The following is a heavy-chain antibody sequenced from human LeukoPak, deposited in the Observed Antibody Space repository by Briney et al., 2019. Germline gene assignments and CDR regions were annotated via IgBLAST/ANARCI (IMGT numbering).Heavy chain of an antibody. Sequence: ASETLSLTCTVSGGSISSYYWSWIRQPPGKGLEWIGEINHSGSTNYNPSLKSRVTISVDTSKNQFSLKLSSVTAADTAVYYCARFRRYYYGSGSYYTRYYGMDVWGQGTTVTVSS. J-gene: IGHJ6*02. CDR1: GGSISSYY. CDR2: INHSGST. D-gene: IGHD3-10*01. CDR3: ARFRRYYYGSGSYYTRYYGMDV. V-gene: IGHV4-34*01.